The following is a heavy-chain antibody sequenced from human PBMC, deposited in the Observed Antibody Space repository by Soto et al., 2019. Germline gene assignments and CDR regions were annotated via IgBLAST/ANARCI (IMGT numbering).Heavy chain of an antibody. J-gene: IGHJ3*02. D-gene: IGHD3-22*01. CDR2: IYPRDSDT. CDR1: GYSFTSYC. CDR3: ERRRKVVASDALDI. Sequence: PGESLKISCKGSGYSFTSYCIGWVRQMPGKGLLWTGLIYPRDSDTRYSPSFQGQVTISADKSISTAYLQWSSLKASDTAMYSCERRRKVVASDALDIWGQGTIVT. V-gene: IGHV5-51*01.